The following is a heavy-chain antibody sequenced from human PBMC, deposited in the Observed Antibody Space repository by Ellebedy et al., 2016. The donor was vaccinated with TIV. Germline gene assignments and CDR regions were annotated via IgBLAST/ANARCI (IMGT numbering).Heavy chain of an antibody. D-gene: IGHD6-13*01. CDR1: GFTFSNYA. J-gene: IGHJ4*02. CDR2: INTDESTT. Sequence: PGGSLRLSCAASGFTFSNYAMSWVRQAPGKGLVWVSRINTDESTTNYADSVKGRFTISRDNAKNTLYLQMNSLRAEDTAVYYCVRLRIAAAGRSFDYWGQGTLVTVSS. CDR3: VRLRIAAAGRSFDY. V-gene: IGHV3-74*01.